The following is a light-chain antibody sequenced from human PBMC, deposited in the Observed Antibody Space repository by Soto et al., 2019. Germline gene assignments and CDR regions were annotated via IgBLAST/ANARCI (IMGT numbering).Light chain of an antibody. J-gene: IGLJ1*01. CDR1: SSDVGGYNY. CDR3: SSYNSSSTPYV. Sequence: QSVLTQPASVSGSPGQSITISCTGTSSDVGGYNYVSWYQHHPGKAPKLMIYEVTTRPSGVSNRFSGSKSGNTASLTISGLQAEDEADYYCSSYNSSSTPYVFGTGTKVTVL. CDR2: EVT. V-gene: IGLV2-14*01.